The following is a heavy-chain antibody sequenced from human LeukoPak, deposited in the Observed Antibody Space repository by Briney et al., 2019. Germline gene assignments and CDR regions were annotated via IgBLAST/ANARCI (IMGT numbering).Heavy chain of an antibody. D-gene: IGHD3-22*01. CDR3: AKEGRGTMIVVVIAHHGMDV. CDR1: GFTFSSYA. V-gene: IGHV3-23*01. Sequence: GGSLRLSCAASGFTFSSYAMSWVRQAPGKGLEWVSAISGSGGSTYYADSVKGRFTISRDNSKNTLYLQMNSLRAEDTAVYYCAKEGRGTMIVVVIAHHGMDVWGQGTTVTVSS. J-gene: IGHJ6*02. CDR2: ISGSGGST.